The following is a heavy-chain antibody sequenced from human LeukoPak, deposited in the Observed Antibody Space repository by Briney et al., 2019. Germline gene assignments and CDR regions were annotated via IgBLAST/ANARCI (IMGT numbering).Heavy chain of an antibody. J-gene: IGHJ5*02. CDR2: IYYSGST. Sequence: SETLSLTCTVSGGPISSYYWSWIRQPPGKGLEWIGYIYYSGSTNYNPSLKSRVTISVDTSKNQFSLELSSVTAADTAVYYCARLQITMVRGVKGNWFDPWGQGTLVTVSS. CDR3: ARLQITMVRGVKGNWFDP. V-gene: IGHV4-59*01. D-gene: IGHD3-10*01. CDR1: GGPISSYY.